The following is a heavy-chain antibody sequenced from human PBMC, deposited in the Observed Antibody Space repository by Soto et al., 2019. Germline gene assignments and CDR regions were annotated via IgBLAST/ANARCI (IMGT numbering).Heavy chain of an antibody. CDR2: LSNTGRRT. CDR1: VFPFGANA. D-gene: IGHD1-26*01. Sequence: EVQLLESGGGLVQPGGSLRLSCAASVFPFGANAMSWVRQAPGKGLEWVSGLSNTGRRTSYADSVKGRFNISRDNSENTVYLQMNSLRVEDTAVYYCATEMGATQGPFDNWGQGTLVTVSS. J-gene: IGHJ4*02. V-gene: IGHV3-23*01. CDR3: ATEMGATQGPFDN.